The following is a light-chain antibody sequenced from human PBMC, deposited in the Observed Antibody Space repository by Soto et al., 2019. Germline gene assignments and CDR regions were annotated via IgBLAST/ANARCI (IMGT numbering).Light chain of an antibody. CDR2: DVS. CDR3: QQRSTWPLT. J-gene: IGKJ4*01. CDR1: QSVSSY. V-gene: IGKV3-11*01. Sequence: EIVLTQSPATLSLSPGERATLSCRASQSVSSYLAWYQQKPGQAPRLLIFDVSQRATGTPARFSGSGSGADFTLPISSLEPEDFAIYYCQQRSTWPLTFGGGTKVEI.